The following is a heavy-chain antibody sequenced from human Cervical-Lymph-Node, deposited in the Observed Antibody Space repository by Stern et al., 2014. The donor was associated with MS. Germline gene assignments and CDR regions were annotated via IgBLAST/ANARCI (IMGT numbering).Heavy chain of an antibody. V-gene: IGHV3-23*04. D-gene: IGHD1-1*01. J-gene: IGHJ4*02. Sequence: EVQLVQSGGGLVQPGGALRLSCAGSGFTFSNFAMTWIRQAPGKGLEWVSGSGTDGGTHYAESVKCRFSISRDNSRSTLYLQMEGLRAEDTAVYYCGKDLHYWSADSWGQGTLVTVSS. CDR1: GFTFSNFA. CDR2: SGTDGGT. CDR3: GKDLHYWSADS.